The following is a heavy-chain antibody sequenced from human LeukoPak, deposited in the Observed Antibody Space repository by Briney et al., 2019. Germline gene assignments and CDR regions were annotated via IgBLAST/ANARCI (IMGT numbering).Heavy chain of an antibody. Sequence: PGGSLRLSCAVSGFTYSSYDMHWVRQATGRGLEWVSGIGTDGDTYYAGSVKGRFNISRENAKNSLYLQMNSLRGGDTAVYYCARGPRAYKYYSSWYFDYWGQGTLVTVSS. J-gene: IGHJ4*02. CDR1: GFTYSSYD. V-gene: IGHV3-13*01. CDR3: ARGPRAYKYYSSWYFDY. D-gene: IGHD6-13*01. CDR2: IGTDGDT.